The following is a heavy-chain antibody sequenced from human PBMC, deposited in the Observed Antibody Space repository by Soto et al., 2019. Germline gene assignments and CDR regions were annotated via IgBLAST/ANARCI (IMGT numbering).Heavy chain of an antibody. J-gene: IGHJ6*02. Sequence: SETLSLTCTVSGGSISSYYWSWIRQPPGKGLEWIGYIYYSGSTNYNPSLKSRVTISVDTSKNQFSLKLSSVTAADTAVYYCARARAAAGASGYYYGMDVWGQGTTVTVSS. CDR2: IYYSGST. CDR1: GGSISSYY. D-gene: IGHD6-13*01. V-gene: IGHV4-59*01. CDR3: ARARAAAGASGYYYGMDV.